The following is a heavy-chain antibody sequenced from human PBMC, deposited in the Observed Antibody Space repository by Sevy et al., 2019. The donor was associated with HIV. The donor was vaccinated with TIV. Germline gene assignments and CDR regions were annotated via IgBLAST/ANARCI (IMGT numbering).Heavy chain of an antibody. CDR3: ARHCSSISCSHAFDI. Sequence: SETLSLTCAVYSGSFSGYYWSWIRQPPGKGLEWIGEINHSGSANYNPSLKSQVAISVDTSKNQFSLKLSSVTAADTAVYYCARHCSSISCSHAFDIWGLGTMVTVSS. V-gene: IGHV4-34*01. CDR1: SGSFSGYY. J-gene: IGHJ3*02. D-gene: IGHD2-2*01. CDR2: INHSGSA.